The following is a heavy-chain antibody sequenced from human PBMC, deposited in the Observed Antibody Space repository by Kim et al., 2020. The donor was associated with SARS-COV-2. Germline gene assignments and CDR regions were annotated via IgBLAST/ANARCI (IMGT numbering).Heavy chain of an antibody. D-gene: IGHD2-15*01. V-gene: IGHV1-46*01. J-gene: IGHJ5*02. Sequence: ASVKVSCKASGYTFTSYYMHWVRQAPGQGLEWMGIINPSGGSTSYAQKFQGRVTMTRDTSTSTVYMELSSLRSEDTAVYYCARDAYCSGGSCRRSFDPWGQGTLVTVSS. CDR2: INPSGGST. CDR1: GYTFTSYY. CDR3: ARDAYCSGGSCRRSFDP.